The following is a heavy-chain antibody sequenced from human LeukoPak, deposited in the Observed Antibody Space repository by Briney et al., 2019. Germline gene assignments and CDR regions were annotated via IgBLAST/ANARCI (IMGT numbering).Heavy chain of an antibody. CDR2: IYYIGST. CDR3: ARGYYDILTGYYNGPDY. CDR1: GGSISSGDYY. D-gene: IGHD3-9*01. J-gene: IGHJ4*02. Sequence: SETLSLTCTVSGGSISSGDYYWSWIRQPPGKVLEWIGFIYYIGSTYYNPSLKSRVTISADTSKNQFSLNLSSVTAADTAVYYCARGYYDILTGYYNGPDYWGQGTLVTVSS. V-gene: IGHV4-30-4*01.